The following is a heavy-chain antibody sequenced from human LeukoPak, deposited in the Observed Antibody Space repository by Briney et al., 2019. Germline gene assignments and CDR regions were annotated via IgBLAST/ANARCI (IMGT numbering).Heavy chain of an antibody. J-gene: IGHJ4*02. CDR1: GGSISSGSYY. Sequence: PSETLSLTCTVSGGSISSGSYYWSWIRQPAGKGLEWIGRIYTSGSTNYNPSLKSRVTISVDTSKNQFSLKLSSVTAADTAVYYCAGGRGSSGYPFDYWGQGTLVTVSS. V-gene: IGHV4-61*02. CDR2: IYTSGST. CDR3: AGGRGSSGYPFDY. D-gene: IGHD3-22*01.